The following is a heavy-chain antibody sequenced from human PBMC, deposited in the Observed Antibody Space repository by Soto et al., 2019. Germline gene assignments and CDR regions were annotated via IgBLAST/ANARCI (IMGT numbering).Heavy chain of an antibody. D-gene: IGHD6-19*01. CDR2: IIPIFGTA. Sequence: SVKVSCKASGGTFSSYAISWVRQAPGQGLEWMGGIIPIFGTANYAQKFQGRVTITADESTSTAYMELSSLRSEDTAVYYCARDQDGEWLVTPVPLLYYGMDVWGAGTTVTVYS. J-gene: IGHJ6*04. V-gene: IGHV1-69*13. CDR1: GGTFSSYA. CDR3: ARDQDGEWLVTPVPLLYYGMDV.